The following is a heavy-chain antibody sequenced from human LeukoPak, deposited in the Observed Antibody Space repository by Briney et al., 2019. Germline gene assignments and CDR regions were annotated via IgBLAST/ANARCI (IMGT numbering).Heavy chain of an antibody. CDR1: GFTFDAYA. Sequence: GGSLRLSCAASGFTFDAYAMHWVRQGPGKGLEWVSLISGDGGSTYYADSVKGRFTISRDNSKKSLYLQINSLRTEDTALYYCARSSSIVSTGGYWGQGTLVTVSS. V-gene: IGHV3-43*02. CDR3: ARSSSIVSTGGY. D-gene: IGHD5/OR15-5a*01. CDR2: ISGDGGST. J-gene: IGHJ4*02.